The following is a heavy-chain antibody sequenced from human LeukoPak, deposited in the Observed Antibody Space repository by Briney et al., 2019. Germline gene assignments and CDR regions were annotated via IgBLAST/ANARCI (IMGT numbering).Heavy chain of an antibody. D-gene: IGHD5-24*01. CDR3: ARRDGSIGAKDY. Sequence: PSETLSLTCTVSGGSISSSSYYWGWIRQPPGKGLEWIGSIYYSGSTYYNPSLKSRVTISVDTSKNQFSLKLSSVTAADTAVYYCARRDGSIGAKDYWGQGTLVTVSP. J-gene: IGHJ4*02. CDR1: GGSISSSSYY. V-gene: IGHV4-39*01. CDR2: IYYSGST.